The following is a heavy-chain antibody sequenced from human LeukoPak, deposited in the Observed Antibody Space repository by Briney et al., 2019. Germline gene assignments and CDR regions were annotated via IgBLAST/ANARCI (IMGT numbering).Heavy chain of an antibody. CDR3: ARGPNYYDSSGYIDAFDI. CDR2: ISSSGSTI. Sequence: GGSLRLSCAASGFTFSSYEMNWVRQAPGKRLEGVSYISSSGSTIYYADSVKGRFTISRDDAKNSLYLQMNSLRAEDTAVYYCARGPNYYDSSGYIDAFDIWGQGTMVTVSS. V-gene: IGHV3-48*03. CDR1: GFTFSSYE. D-gene: IGHD3-22*01. J-gene: IGHJ3*02.